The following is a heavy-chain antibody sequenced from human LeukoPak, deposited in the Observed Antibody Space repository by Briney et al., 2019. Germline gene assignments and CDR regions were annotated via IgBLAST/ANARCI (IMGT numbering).Heavy chain of an antibody. CDR3: ARDDIVVVPAANYYYYGMDV. J-gene: IGHJ6*02. D-gene: IGHD2-2*01. CDR1: GGTFSSYA. V-gene: IGHV1-69*13. CDR2: IIPIFGTA. Sequence: SVKVSCKASGGTFSSYAISWVRQAPGQGLEWMGGIIPIFGTANYAQKFQGRVTITADESTSTAYVGLSSLRSEDTAVYYCARDDIVVVPAANYYYYGMDVWGQGTTVTVSS.